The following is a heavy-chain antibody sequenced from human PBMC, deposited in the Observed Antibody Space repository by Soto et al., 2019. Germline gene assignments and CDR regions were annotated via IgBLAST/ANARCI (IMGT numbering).Heavy chain of an antibody. Sequence: SGPTLVNPTQTLTLTCTFSGFSLSTSGMCVSWIRQPPGKALEWLALIDWDDDKYYSTSLKTRLTISKDTSKNQVVLTMTNMDPVDTATYYCARIHRWYYDSSEEANWFDPWGQGTLVTVSS. CDR3: ARIHRWYYDSSEEANWFDP. V-gene: IGHV2-70*01. J-gene: IGHJ5*02. CDR1: GFSLSTSGMC. CDR2: IDWDDDK. D-gene: IGHD3-22*01.